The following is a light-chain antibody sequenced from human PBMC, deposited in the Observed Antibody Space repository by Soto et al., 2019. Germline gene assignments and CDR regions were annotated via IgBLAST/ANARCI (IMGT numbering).Light chain of an antibody. CDR3: QQYATSPLT. CDR2: GAS. V-gene: IGKV3-20*01. CDR1: QSLSTNF. Sequence: DIALTKSPGTLSLSPGARAALSCGASQSLSTNFLAWYQQKPGQAPRLLISGASSRATGIPDRCSGSGSGTDFTLTITRVEPEDFAVYYCQQYATSPLTFGGGTKVEIK. J-gene: IGKJ4*01.